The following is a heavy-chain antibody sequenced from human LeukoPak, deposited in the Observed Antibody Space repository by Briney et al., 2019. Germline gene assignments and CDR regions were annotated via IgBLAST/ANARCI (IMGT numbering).Heavy chain of an antibody. V-gene: IGHV4-59*01. J-gene: IGHJ3*02. CDR3: AKVKDNGWNYHAFDI. CDR1: GGSMTTYY. CDR2: IFSTGDT. D-gene: IGHD1-7*01. Sequence: PSETLSLTCNVSGGSMTTYYLSWIRQPPGKGLECIGYIFSTGDTNYSPSLKGRVTISLDTSKMQFSLKLNSVTAADTAMYYCAKVKDNGWNYHAFDIWGQGTMVTVSS.